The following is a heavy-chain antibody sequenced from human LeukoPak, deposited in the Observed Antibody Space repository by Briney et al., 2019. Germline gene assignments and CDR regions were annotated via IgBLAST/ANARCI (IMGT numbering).Heavy chain of an antibody. D-gene: IGHD4-23*01. Sequence: SETLSLTCAVYGGSFSGYYWSWIRQPPGKGLEWIGEINHSGSTNYNPSLKSRVTISVDTSKNQFSLKLSSVTAADTAVYYCARDGDDYGGHWGQGTLVTVSS. J-gene: IGHJ4*02. CDR2: INHSGST. CDR3: ARDGDDYGGH. V-gene: IGHV4-34*01. CDR1: GGSFSGYY.